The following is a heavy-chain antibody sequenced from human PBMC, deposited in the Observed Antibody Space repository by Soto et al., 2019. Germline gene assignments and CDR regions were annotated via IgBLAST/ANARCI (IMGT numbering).Heavy chain of an antibody. D-gene: IGHD5-12*01. CDR1: GGSISSGDYY. J-gene: IGHJ4*02. Sequence: SETLSLTCTVSGGSISSGDYYWSWIRQPPGKGLEWIGNIYYSGSTYSNPSLKSRVTISVDTSKNQFSLKLSSVTAADTAVYYCARGSTRGYSGYTYPNNYFFDYWGQGTLVTVS. CDR2: IYYSGST. V-gene: IGHV4-30-4*01. CDR3: ARGSTRGYSGYTYPNNYFFDY.